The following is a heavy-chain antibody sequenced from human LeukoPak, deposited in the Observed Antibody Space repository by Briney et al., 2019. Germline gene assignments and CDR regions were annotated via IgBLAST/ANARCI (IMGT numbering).Heavy chain of an antibody. CDR2: FYSGGDST. V-gene: IGHV3-66*01. CDR1: GFTVSSKY. D-gene: IGHD2-21*02. J-gene: IGHJ3*01. Sequence: GGSLRLSSAASGFTVSSKYMSWVRQAPGKGLEWVSIFYSGGDSTNYADSVKGRFTISRDNSKNTLYLQMNSLRADDTAVYYCARERYCGGDCYSFAIDVWGQGTVVTVSA. CDR3: ARERYCGGDCYSFAIDV.